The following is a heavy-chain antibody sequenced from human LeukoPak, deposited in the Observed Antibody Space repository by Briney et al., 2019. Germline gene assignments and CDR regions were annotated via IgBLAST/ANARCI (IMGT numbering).Heavy chain of an antibody. J-gene: IGHJ4*02. CDR2: ISGSGGST. D-gene: IGHD5-12*01. Sequence: PGGSLRLSCAASGFTFSSYEMNWVRQAPGKGLEWVSGISGSGGSTYYADSVKGRFTISRDNSKNTLYLQMNSLRAEDTAVYYCAKTHVDIVATIGFYDYFDYWGQGTLVTVSS. V-gene: IGHV3-23*01. CDR3: AKTHVDIVATIGFYDYFDY. CDR1: GFTFSSYE.